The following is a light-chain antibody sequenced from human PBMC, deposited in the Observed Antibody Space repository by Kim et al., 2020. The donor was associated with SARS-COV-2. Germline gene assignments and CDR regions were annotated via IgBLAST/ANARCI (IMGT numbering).Light chain of an antibody. CDR2: GAS. Sequence: VSPGERATLTCRASQSVSSNLAWYQQKPGQAPRLLIYGASTRATGIPARFSGSGSGTEFTLTISSLQSEDFAVYYCQQYNNWPITFGQGTRLEIK. V-gene: IGKV3-15*01. J-gene: IGKJ5*01. CDR3: QQYNNWPIT. CDR1: QSVSSN.